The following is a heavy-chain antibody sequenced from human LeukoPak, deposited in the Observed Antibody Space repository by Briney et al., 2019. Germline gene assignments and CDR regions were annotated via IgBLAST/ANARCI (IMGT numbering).Heavy chain of an antibody. CDR3: ARYTSGWPFDY. Sequence: GESLKISCKGTGYSLTGYWVGWVPQMPGKGLEWMGIIYPGDSDTRYSTSLQGQVTISADKYISTGYLQWSSLKASDTAMYYCARYTSGWPFDYWGQGALVTVSS. CDR2: IYPGDSDT. CDR1: GYSLTGYW. D-gene: IGHD6-19*01. J-gene: IGHJ4*02. V-gene: IGHV5-51*01.